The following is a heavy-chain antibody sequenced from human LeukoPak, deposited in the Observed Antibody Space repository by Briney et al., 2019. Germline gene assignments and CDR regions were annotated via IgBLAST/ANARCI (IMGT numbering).Heavy chain of an antibody. Sequence: SETLSLTCTVSSGPMSSSSYYWGWIRQPPGKGLEWIGSIYYSGSTNYNPSLKSRVTKSVDTSKNQFSLKLSSVTAADTAVYYCARYLSPRYCSSTSCYAVAFDYWGQGTLVTVSS. V-gene: IGHV4-39*07. CDR1: SGPMSSSSYY. CDR3: ARYLSPRYCSSTSCYAVAFDY. CDR2: IYYSGST. J-gene: IGHJ4*02. D-gene: IGHD2-2*01.